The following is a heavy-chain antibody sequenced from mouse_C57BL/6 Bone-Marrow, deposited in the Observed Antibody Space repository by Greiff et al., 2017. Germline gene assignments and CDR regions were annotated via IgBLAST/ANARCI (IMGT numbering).Heavy chain of an antibody. V-gene: IGHV1-55*01. CDR3: ARRGGTTVVSYYFDY. D-gene: IGHD1-1*01. CDR1: GYTFTSYW. J-gene: IGHJ2*01. Sequence: VQLQQSGAELVKPGASVKMSCKASGYTFTSYWITWVKQRPGQGLEWIGDIYPGSGSTNYNEKFKSKATLTVDTSSSTAYMQLSSLTSEDSAVYYCARRGGTTVVSYYFDYWGQGTTLTVSS. CDR2: IYPGSGST.